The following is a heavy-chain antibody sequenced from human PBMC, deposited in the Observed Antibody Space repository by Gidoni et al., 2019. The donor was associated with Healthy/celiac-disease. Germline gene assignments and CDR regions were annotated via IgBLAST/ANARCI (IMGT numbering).Heavy chain of an antibody. CDR2: IYSSGST. D-gene: IGHD6-19*01. V-gene: IGHV4-39*01. J-gene: IGHJ4*02. CDR1: GGSTSSSSYY. Sequence: QLQLQESGPGLVKPSEPLSLTCTVSGGSTSSSSYYWGWIRQPPGKGLEWIGRIYSSGSTYYNPSLKSRVTISVDTSKSQFSLKLSSVTAADTAVYYCARPSIAVAWGYFDYWGQGTLVTVSS. CDR3: ARPSIAVAWGYFDY.